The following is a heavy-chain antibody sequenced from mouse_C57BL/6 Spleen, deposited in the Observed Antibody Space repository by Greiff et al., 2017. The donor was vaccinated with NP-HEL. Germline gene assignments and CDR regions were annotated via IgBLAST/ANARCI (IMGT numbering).Heavy chain of an antibody. V-gene: IGHV5-16*01. J-gene: IGHJ2*01. CDR3: ERYYYGSTYFDY. CDR2: INYDGSST. CDR1: GFTFSDYY. Sequence: EVQLVESEGGLVQPGSSMKLSCTASGFTFSDYYMAWVRQVPEKGLEWVANINYDGSSTYYLDSLKSRFIISRDNAKNILYLQMSSLKSEDTATYYCERYYYGSTYFDYWGQGTTLTVSS. D-gene: IGHD1-1*01.